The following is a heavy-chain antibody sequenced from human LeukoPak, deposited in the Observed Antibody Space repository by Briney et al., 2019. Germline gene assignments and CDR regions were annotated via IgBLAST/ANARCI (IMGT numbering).Heavy chain of an antibody. Sequence: GGSLRLSCAASGFTFSSYAMHWVRQAPGKGLEWVAVISYDGSNKYYADSVKGRFTISRDNSKNTLYLQMNSLRAEDTAVYYCTGGYCSGGSCQTEGYYFDYWGQGTLVTVSS. CDR2: ISYDGSNK. J-gene: IGHJ4*02. CDR3: TGGYCSGGSCQTEGYYFDY. CDR1: GFTFSSYA. V-gene: IGHV3-30-3*01. D-gene: IGHD2-15*01.